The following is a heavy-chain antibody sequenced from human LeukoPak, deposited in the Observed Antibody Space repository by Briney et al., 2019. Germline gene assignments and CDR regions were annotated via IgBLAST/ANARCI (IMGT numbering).Heavy chain of an antibody. Sequence: ASVKVSCKASGYTFTSYYMHWVRQAPGQGLEWMGIINPSGGSTSYAQKFQGRVTITRDTSTSTVYMELSSLRSEDTAVYYCARGGCSGGSCYSDRYYYYGMDVWGQGTTVTVSS. D-gene: IGHD2-15*01. J-gene: IGHJ6*02. CDR2: INPSGGST. V-gene: IGHV1-46*01. CDR1: GYTFTSYY. CDR3: ARGGCSGGSCYSDRYYYYGMDV.